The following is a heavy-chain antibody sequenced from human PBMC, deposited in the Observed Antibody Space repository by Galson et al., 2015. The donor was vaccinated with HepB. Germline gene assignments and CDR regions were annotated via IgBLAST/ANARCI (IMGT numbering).Heavy chain of an antibody. J-gene: IGHJ4*02. Sequence: SVKVSCKASGYTFTSYGISWVRQAPGQGLEWMGWISAYNGNTNYAQKLQGRVTMTTDTSTSTAYMELRSLRSDDTAVYYCARDNPRGFYYDTPQGPYYFDYWGQGTLVTVSS. CDR2: ISAYNGNT. V-gene: IGHV1-18*01. CDR3: ARDNPRGFYYDTPQGPYYFDY. CDR1: GYTFTSYG. D-gene: IGHD3-22*01.